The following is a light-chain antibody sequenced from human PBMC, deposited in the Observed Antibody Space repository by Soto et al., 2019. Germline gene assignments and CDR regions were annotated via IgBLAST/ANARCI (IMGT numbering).Light chain of an antibody. J-gene: IGLJ2*01. Sequence: QSVLTQPPSVSAAPGQKVTISCSGSSSNIGNNYVSWYQQLPGTAPKLLIYDNNKRPSGIPDRFSGSKSGTSATLGITGLQTGDEADYYRGTWDSSLSAVFGGGTKVTVL. CDR1: SSNIGNNY. V-gene: IGLV1-51*01. CDR3: GTWDSSLSAV. CDR2: DNN.